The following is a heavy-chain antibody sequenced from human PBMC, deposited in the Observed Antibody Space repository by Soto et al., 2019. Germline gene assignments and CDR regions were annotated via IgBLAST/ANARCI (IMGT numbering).Heavy chain of an antibody. CDR1: GGSISSGGYY. V-gene: IGHV4-31*03. CDR3: AFRTSTKYYYYGMDV. Sequence: PSETLSLTCTVSGGSISSGGYYWSWIRQHPGKGLEWIGYIYYSGSTYYNPSLKSRVTISVDTSKNQFSLKLSSVTAADTAVYYCAFRTSTKYYYYGMDVWGQGTTVTVSS. J-gene: IGHJ6*02. CDR2: IYYSGST.